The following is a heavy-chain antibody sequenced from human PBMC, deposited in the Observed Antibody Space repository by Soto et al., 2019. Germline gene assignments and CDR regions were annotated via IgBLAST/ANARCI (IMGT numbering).Heavy chain of an antibody. CDR2: IYYSGST. CDR1: GGSISSYY. J-gene: IGHJ3*02. V-gene: IGHV4-59*01. CDR3: ASKLGYCSGGSCPGTFDI. D-gene: IGHD2-15*01. Sequence: SETLSLTCTVSGGSISSYYWSWIRQPPGKGLEWIGYIYYSGSTNYNPSLKSRVTISVDTSKNQFSLKLSSVTAADTAVYYCASKLGYCSGGSCPGTFDIWGQGTMVTVSS.